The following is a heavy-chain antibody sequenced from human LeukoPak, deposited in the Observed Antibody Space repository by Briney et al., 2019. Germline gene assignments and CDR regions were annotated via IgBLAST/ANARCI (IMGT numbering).Heavy chain of an antibody. J-gene: IGHJ3*02. CDR1: GYTLTELS. D-gene: IGHD3-22*01. V-gene: IGHV1-24*01. CDR3: ATDTYYYDSSAFDAFDI. Sequence: ASVKVSCKVSGYTLTELSMHWVRQAPGKGLEWMGGFDPEDGETIYAQKFQGRVTMTEDTSTDTAYMELSSLRSEDTAVYYCATDTYYYDSSAFDAFDIWGQGTMVTVSS. CDR2: FDPEDGET.